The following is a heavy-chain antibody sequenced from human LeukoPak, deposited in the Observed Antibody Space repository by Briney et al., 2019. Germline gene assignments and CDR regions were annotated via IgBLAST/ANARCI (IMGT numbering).Heavy chain of an antibody. CDR3: ARRGITYSSSFFEF. V-gene: IGHV4-39*01. CDR1: GGSISGGKDF. D-gene: IGHD6-13*01. J-gene: IGHJ4*02. Sequence: SETLSLTCTVSGGSISGGKDFWGWIRQPPGKGLEWIGSIFYSGSTYYDPSLKSRVTISVDTSRNEFSLKVMSATVADTAVYYCARRGITYSSSFFEFWGQGALVTVSS. CDR2: IFYSGST.